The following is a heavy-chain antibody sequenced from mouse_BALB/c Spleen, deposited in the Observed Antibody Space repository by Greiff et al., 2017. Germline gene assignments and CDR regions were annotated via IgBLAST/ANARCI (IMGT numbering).Heavy chain of an antibody. J-gene: IGHJ2*01. D-gene: IGHD2-4*01. CDR3: ARWRYDYEGFDY. Sequence: QVQLQQSGAELVRPGSSVKISCKASGYAFSSYWMNWVKQRPGQGLEWIGQIYPGDGDTNYNGKFKGKATLTADKSSSTAYMQLSSLTSEDSAVYFCARWRYDYEGFDYWGQGTTLTVSS. CDR1: GYAFSSYW. CDR2: IYPGDGDT. V-gene: IGHV1-80*01.